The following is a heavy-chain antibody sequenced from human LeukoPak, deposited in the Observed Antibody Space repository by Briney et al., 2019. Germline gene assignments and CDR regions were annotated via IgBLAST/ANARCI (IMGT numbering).Heavy chain of an antibody. J-gene: IGHJ6*03. CDR2: IYYSGST. V-gene: IGHV4-34*03. D-gene: IGHD3-16*01. CDR3: YGLGYYYYYMDV. CDR1: GGSFSGYY. Sequence: SETLSLTCAVYGGSFSGYYWSWIRQPPGKGLEWIGSIYYSGSTYYNPSLKSRVTISVDTSKNQFSLKLSSVTAADTAVYYCYGLGYYYYYMDVWGKGTTVTVSS.